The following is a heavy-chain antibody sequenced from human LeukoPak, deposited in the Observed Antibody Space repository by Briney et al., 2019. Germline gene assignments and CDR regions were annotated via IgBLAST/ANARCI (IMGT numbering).Heavy chain of an antibody. J-gene: IGHJ4*02. V-gene: IGHV3-72*01. CDR3: ASIRGTFGY. D-gene: IGHD1-26*01. CDR1: GFPFSSYA. CDR2: TRNKANSYIT. Sequence: GGSLRLSCAASGFPFSSYAMYWVRQAPGKGLEWVGRTRNKANSYITEYAASVKGRFTISRDDSKNSLYLQMSSLKTDDTAMYYCASIRGTFGYWGQGTLVTVSS.